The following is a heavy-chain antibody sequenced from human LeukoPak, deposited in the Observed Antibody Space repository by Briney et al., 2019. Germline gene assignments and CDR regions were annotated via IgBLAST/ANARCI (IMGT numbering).Heavy chain of an antibody. CDR1: GGSISSYY. CDR2: INHSGST. Sequence: PSETLSLTCTVSGGSISSYYWSWIRQPPGKGLEWIGEINHSGSTNYNPSLKSRVTISVDTSKNQFSLKLSSVTAADTAVYYCARGLYDYVWGSFFRNWGQRTLVTVSS. D-gene: IGHD3-16*01. J-gene: IGHJ4*02. CDR3: ARGLYDYVWGSFFRN. V-gene: IGHV4-34*01.